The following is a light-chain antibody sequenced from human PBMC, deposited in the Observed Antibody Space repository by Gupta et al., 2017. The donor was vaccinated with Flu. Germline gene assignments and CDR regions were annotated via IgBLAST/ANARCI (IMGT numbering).Light chain of an antibody. Sequence: PSTLSASVGDRVTITCRASESISSWLAWYQQKPGKAPKPLIYKASSLESGVPSRFSGSGSGTEFTLTISSLQPDDFATYYCQQYNSYSWTFGQGTKVEIK. J-gene: IGKJ1*01. V-gene: IGKV1-5*03. CDR2: KAS. CDR3: QQYNSYSWT. CDR1: ESISSW.